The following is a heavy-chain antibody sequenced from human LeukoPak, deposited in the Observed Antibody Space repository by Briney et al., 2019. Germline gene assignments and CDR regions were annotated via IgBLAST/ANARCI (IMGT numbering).Heavy chain of an antibody. CDR2: ISAYNGNT. CDR1: GYTFNSYG. Sequence: GASVKVSCKASGYTFNSYGLSWVRQAPGQGLEWMGWISAYNGNTNYAQKLQGRVTMTTDTSTSTAYMELRSLRSDDTAVYYCARDLSIGPDYDFWSGYSGSVYWGQGTLVTVSS. J-gene: IGHJ4*02. CDR3: ARDLSIGPDYDFWSGYSGSVY. D-gene: IGHD3-3*01. V-gene: IGHV1-18*01.